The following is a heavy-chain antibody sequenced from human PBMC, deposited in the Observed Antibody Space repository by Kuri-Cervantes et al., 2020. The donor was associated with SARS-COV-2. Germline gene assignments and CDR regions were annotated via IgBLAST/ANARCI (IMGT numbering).Heavy chain of an antibody. V-gene: IGHV3-48*01. CDR2: ISSGSSTV. CDR1: GFTFSSYS. Sequence: GGSLRLSCAASGFTFSSYSMNWVRQAPGKGLEWISYISSGSSTVYYADSVKGRFTISRDNAKNSLYLQMNSLRAEDTAVYYCARGGDIVVLPAAIGCYYGRDVWGQGTTVTVSS. J-gene: IGHJ6*02. CDR3: ARGGDIVVLPAAIGCYYGRDV. D-gene: IGHD2-2*01.